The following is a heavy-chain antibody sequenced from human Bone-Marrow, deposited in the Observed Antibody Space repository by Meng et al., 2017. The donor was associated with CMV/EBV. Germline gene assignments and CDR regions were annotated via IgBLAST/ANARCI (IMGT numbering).Heavy chain of an antibody. Sequence: GSLRPSCAASGITFSSHGMHWVRQAPGKGLEWVAFIRYDGSNKYYADSVKGRFTISRGNSKNTLYLQMNSLRAEDTAVYYCAKARVIYCSSTSCYWPDAFDIWGQGTMVTVSS. CDR1: GITFSSHG. D-gene: IGHD2-2*01. V-gene: IGHV3-30*02. CDR3: AKARVIYCSSTSCYWPDAFDI. J-gene: IGHJ3*02. CDR2: IRYDGSNK.